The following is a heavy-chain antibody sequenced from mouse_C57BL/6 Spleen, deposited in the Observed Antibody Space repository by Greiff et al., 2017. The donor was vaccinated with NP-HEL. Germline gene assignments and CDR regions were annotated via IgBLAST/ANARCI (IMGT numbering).Heavy chain of an antibody. CDR1: GYTFTDYY. J-gene: IGHJ1*03. CDR3: ARRYYGSSYGGWYFDV. Sequence: VQLQQSGPELVKPGASVKISCKASGYTFTDYYMNWVKQSHGKSLEWIGDINPNNGGTSYNQKFKGKATLTVDKSSSTAYMELRSLTSEDSAVYYCARRYYGSSYGGWYFDVWGTGTTVTVSS. V-gene: IGHV1-26*01. CDR2: INPNNGGT. D-gene: IGHD1-1*01.